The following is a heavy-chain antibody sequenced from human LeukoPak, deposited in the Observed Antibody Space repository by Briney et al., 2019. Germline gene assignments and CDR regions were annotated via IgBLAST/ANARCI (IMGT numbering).Heavy chain of an antibody. CDR1: GYTFTGYY. V-gene: IGHV1-2*06. D-gene: IGHD3-9*01. CDR3: ARGPPLYYDILTGVFDY. J-gene: IGHJ4*02. CDR2: INPNSGGT. Sequence: GASVKVSCKASGYTFTGYYMHWVRQAPGQGLEWMGRINPNSGGTNYAQKFQGRVTMTRDTSISTAYMELSRLRSDDPAVYYCARGPPLYYDILTGVFDYWGQGTLVTVSS.